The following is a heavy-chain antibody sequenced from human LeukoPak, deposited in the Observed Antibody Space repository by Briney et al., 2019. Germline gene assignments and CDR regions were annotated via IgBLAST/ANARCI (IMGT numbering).Heavy chain of an antibody. V-gene: IGHV3-13*01. CDR1: GFTFSSYD. CDR3: AREGDYSNGMDV. J-gene: IGHJ6*02. D-gene: IGHD4-17*01. Sequence: GESLRLSCTASGFTFSSYDMHWVRQPTGKGLEWVSAIDTAGDTYYPGSVKGRFTISRENAKNSLYLQMNSLRAGDTAVYYCAREGDYSNGMDVWGQGTTVTVSS. CDR2: IDTAGDT.